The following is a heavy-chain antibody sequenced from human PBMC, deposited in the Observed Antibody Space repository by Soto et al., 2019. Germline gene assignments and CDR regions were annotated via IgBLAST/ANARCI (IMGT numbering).Heavy chain of an antibody. Sequence: WETLSLTCNVSGGSISKFYWAWIRKTAGNGLEWMGRVYATGTTDYNPSVRSRVAMSVDISKKTFSLRLRSVTGADSGVYYCVRDGSKSLRDWFDPWGQGILVTVSS. V-gene: IGHV4-4*07. J-gene: IGHJ5*02. CDR2: VYATGTT. CDR3: VRDGSKSLRDWFDP. CDR1: GGSISKFY.